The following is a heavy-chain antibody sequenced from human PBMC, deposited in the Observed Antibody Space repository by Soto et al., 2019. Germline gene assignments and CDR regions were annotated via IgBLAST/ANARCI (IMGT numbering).Heavy chain of an antibody. V-gene: IGHV4-4*02. CDR2: IYHMGST. CDR1: GGSISSSYR. D-gene: IGHD2-21*01. J-gene: IGHJ4*01. Sequence: PSESLSLTCAVSGGSISSSYRWSWVRQPPGKGLWWIGEIYHMGSTNYNPSLKSRVTVSIDKSKNQFSLKLSSVTAADTAVYYWAGERLEEAAAIVNCGLDYWGQGTRVTFSS. CDR3: AGERLEEAAAIVNCGLDY.